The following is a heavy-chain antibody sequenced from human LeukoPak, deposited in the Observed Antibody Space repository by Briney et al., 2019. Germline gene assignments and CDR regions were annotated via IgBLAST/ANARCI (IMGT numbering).Heavy chain of an antibody. CDR1: GFTFSSYE. CDR3: AKLSQERDYYYDSSGHIDY. V-gene: IGHV3-48*03. J-gene: IGHJ4*02. Sequence: GGSLRLSCAASGFTFSSYEMNWVRQAPGKGLEWVSYISSSGSTIYYADSVKGRFTISRDNAKNSLYLQMNSLRAEDTAVYYCAKLSQERDYYYDSSGHIDYWGQGTLVAVSS. CDR2: ISSSGSTI. D-gene: IGHD3-22*01.